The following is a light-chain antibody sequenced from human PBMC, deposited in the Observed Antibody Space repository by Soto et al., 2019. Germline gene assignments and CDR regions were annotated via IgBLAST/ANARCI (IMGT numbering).Light chain of an antibody. CDR1: QNVNNW. Sequence: DIQMTQFPSALSASVGDRVTITCRASQNVNNWLAWYQHKPGKAPQLLIYDASVLESGVPSRFSGSGSGTEFTLAINRLQSDDFATYYCQQYNTYWTFGPGTKVEVE. CDR3: QQYNTYWT. J-gene: IGKJ1*01. V-gene: IGKV1-5*01. CDR2: DAS.